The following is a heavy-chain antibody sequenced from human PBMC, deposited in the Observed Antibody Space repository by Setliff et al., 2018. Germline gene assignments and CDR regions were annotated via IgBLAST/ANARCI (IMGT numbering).Heavy chain of an antibody. D-gene: IGHD3-10*01. V-gene: IGHV1-18*01. CDR3: ARVESMVRGKNILRHFDY. Sequence: GASVKVSCKASAYSFTDYYIQWVRQAPGQGLEWMGWISAYNGDTNYAQRLQGRVTMTTDTSTSTAYMELRSLRSDDTAVYYCARVESMVRGKNILRHFDYWGQGIQVTVSS. CDR1: AYSFTDYY. CDR2: ISAYNGDT. J-gene: IGHJ4*02.